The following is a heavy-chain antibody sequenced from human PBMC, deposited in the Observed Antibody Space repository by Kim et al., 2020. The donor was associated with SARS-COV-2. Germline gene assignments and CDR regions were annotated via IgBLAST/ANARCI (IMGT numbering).Heavy chain of an antibody. Sequence: SETLSLTCTVSGYSIRSYYWSWIRQPPGKGLEWIAWIYYTGSTTYNPSLKSRVTISVDTTKNQSSLKMSTVTAADTAVYYCARGYGGHGGFDYWGQGILVTVSS. D-gene: IGHD4-17*01. J-gene: IGHJ4*02. CDR1: GYSIRSYY. CDR2: IYYTGST. V-gene: IGHV4-59*01. CDR3: ARGYGGHGGFDY.